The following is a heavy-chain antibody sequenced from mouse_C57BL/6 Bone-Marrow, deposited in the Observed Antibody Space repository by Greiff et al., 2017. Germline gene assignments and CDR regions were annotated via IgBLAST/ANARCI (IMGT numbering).Heavy chain of an antibody. V-gene: IGHV1-81*01. CDR1: GYTFTSYG. CDR3: SRGESVWGSWFAY. CDR2: IYPRSGNT. J-gene: IGHJ3*01. Sequence: QVQLQQSGAELARPGASVKLSCKASGYTFTSYGISWVKQRTGQGLEWIGEIYPRSGNTYYNEKFKGKATLTADKSSSTAYMELRSLTSEDSAVYYCSRGESVWGSWFAYWGQGTLVTVSA. D-gene: IGHD2-10*02.